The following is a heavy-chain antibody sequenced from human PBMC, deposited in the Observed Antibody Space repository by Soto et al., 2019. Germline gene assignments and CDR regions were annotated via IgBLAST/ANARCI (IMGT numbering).Heavy chain of an antibody. Sequence: VQLQESGPGLVKPSGTLSLTCAVSGGSISSGNWWSWVRQSPRKGLEWIGEISHSGNTNDNPSLKIPVTISIDKSKNHFSLKLTSVTAADTAVYYCASHRGNTYGPYDYWGQGTLVTVSS. CDR3: ASHRGNTYGPYDY. CDR1: GGSISSGNW. V-gene: IGHV4-4*02. D-gene: IGHD5-18*01. CDR2: ISHSGNT. J-gene: IGHJ4*02.